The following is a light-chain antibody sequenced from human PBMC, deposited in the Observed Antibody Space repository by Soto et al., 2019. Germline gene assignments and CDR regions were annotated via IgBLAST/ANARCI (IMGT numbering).Light chain of an antibody. V-gene: IGLV2-14*03. Sequence: QSALTQPASVSGSPGQSITISCSGSSSDIGAFNYVSWYQQHPGKAPKLMIYDVTNRPSGVSSRFSGSKSGNSASLTISGLQTEDEADYYCSSFSTSTPLGLFGTGTKLTVL. CDR1: SSDIGAFNY. CDR3: SSFSTSTPLGL. CDR2: DVT. J-gene: IGLJ1*01.